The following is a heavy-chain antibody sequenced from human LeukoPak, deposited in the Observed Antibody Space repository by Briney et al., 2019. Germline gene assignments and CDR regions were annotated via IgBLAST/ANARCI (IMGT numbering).Heavy chain of an antibody. CDR3: ARTLIEYSVSSCYFDY. D-gene: IGHD6-6*01. Sequence: GGSLRLSCAVSGFTFDDYAMHWVQQAPGKGLEWVSGISWNSGNIAYADSVKGRFTISRDNAKNSLYLQMNSLRAEDTAVYYCARTLIEYSVSSCYFDYWGQGTLVTVSS. CDR2: ISWNSGNI. J-gene: IGHJ4*02. CDR1: GFTFDDYA. V-gene: IGHV3-9*01.